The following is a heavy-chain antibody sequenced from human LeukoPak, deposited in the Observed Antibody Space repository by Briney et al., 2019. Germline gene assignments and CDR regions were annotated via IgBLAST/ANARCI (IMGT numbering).Heavy chain of an antibody. CDR1: GYSFSYYG. V-gene: IGHV1-18*01. Sequence: GATVKVSCKASGYSFSYYGINWVRQAPGQGLEWMGWISTYNGNTNYAQKFQGRVTMTTDTSTSTAYMELRSLRSDDTAVYYCARERGGDSGSYHPTDYWGQRTLVTVSS. J-gene: IGHJ4*02. D-gene: IGHD1-26*01. CDR3: ARERGGDSGSYHPTDY. CDR2: ISTYNGNT.